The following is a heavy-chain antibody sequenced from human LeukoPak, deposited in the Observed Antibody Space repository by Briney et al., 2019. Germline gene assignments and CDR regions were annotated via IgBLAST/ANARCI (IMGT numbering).Heavy chain of an antibody. CDR1: AFTFSSYS. V-gene: IGHV3-48*04. CDR3: AELGITMIGGV. Sequence: PGGSLRLSCVASAFTFSSYSMNWVRQAPGKGLEWVSYISSSGSTIYYADSVKGRFTISRDNAKNSLYLQMNSPRAEDTAVYHCAELGITMIGGVWGKGTTVTISS. CDR2: ISSSGSTI. J-gene: IGHJ6*04. D-gene: IGHD3-10*02.